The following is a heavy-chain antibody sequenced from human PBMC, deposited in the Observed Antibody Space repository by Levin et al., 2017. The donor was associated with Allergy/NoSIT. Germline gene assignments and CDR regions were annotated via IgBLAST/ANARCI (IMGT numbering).Heavy chain of an antibody. CDR1: GYTFTSYD. J-gene: IGHJ4*02. CDR2: MNPNSGNT. Sequence: GESLKISCKASGYTFTSYDINWVRQATGQGLEWMGWMNPNSGNTGYAQKFQGRVTMTRNTSISTAYMELSSLRSEDTAVYYCARGSPRHYYGSGSGGAYWGQGTLVTVSS. D-gene: IGHD3-10*01. V-gene: IGHV1-8*01. CDR3: ARGSPRHYYGSGSGGAY.